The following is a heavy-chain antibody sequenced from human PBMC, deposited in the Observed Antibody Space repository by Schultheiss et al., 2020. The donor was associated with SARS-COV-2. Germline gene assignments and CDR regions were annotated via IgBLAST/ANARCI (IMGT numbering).Heavy chain of an antibody. D-gene: IGHD2-2*01. CDR3: AKDWYCSSTSCYPDYYYYGMDV. Sequence: GESLKISCAASGFTFSSYGMHWVRQAPGKGLEWVAVISYDGSNKYYADSVKGRFTISRDNSKNTLYLQMNSLRAEDTAVYYCAKDWYCSSTSCYPDYYYYGMDVWGQGTTVTDSS. V-gene: IGHV3-30*18. CDR2: ISYDGSNK. J-gene: IGHJ6*02. CDR1: GFTFSSYG.